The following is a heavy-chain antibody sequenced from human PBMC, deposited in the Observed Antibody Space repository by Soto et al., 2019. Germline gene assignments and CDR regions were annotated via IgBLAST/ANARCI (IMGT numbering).Heavy chain of an antibody. CDR3: ARDFSPNYYDSSGYHYNWLDP. CDR1: GYTFTGYY. V-gene: IGHV1-2*04. CDR2: INPNSGGT. D-gene: IGHD3-22*01. Sequence: ASVKVSCKASGYTFTGYYMHRVRQAPGQGLEWMGWINPNSGGTNYAQKFQGWVTMTRDTSISTAYMELSRLRSDDTAVYYCARDFSPNYYDSSGYHYNWLDPWGQGTLVTVSS. J-gene: IGHJ5*02.